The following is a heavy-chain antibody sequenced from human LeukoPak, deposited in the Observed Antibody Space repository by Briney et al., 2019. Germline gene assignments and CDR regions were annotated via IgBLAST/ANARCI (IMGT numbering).Heavy chain of an antibody. D-gene: IGHD3-10*01. CDR3: ARSYYPTDDAFDI. J-gene: IGHJ3*02. V-gene: IGHV3-48*02. Sequence: GGSLRLSCAASGFTFSSHSMNWVRQAPGKGLEWVSYISSSSSTIYYADSVKGRFTISRDNAKNSLYLQMNSLRDEDTAVYYCARSYYPTDDAFDIWGQGTMVTVSS. CDR2: ISSSSSTI. CDR1: GFTFSSHS.